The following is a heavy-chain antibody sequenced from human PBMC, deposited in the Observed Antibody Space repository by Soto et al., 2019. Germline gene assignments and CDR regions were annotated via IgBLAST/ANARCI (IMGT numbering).Heavy chain of an antibody. D-gene: IGHD3-3*01. CDR2: ISAYNGNT. J-gene: IGHJ6*02. CDR1: GYTFTSYG. V-gene: IGHV1-18*01. Sequence: ASVKVACKASGYTFTSYGISWVRQAPGQGLEWMGWISAYNGNTNYAQKLQGRVTMTTDTSTSTAYMELRSLRSDETAVYYCERDHDDSPFFGVVIPPLDVCGQVTTVTVSS. CDR3: ERDHDDSPFFGVVIPPLDV.